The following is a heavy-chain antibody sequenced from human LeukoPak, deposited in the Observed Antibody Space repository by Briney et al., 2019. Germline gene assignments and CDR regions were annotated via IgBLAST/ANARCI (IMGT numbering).Heavy chain of an antibody. CDR1: GFTFSSYA. Sequence: GGSLRLSCAASGFTFSSYAMSWVRQAPGKGLEWVSAISGSGGSTYYADSVKGRLTISRDNSKNTLYLQMNSLRAEDTAVYYCAKVKWELYYFDYWGQGTLVTVSS. V-gene: IGHV3-23*01. D-gene: IGHD1-26*01. CDR2: ISGSGGST. J-gene: IGHJ4*02. CDR3: AKVKWELYYFDY.